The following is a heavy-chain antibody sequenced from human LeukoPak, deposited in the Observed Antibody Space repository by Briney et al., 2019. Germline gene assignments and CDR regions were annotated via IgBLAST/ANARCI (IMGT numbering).Heavy chain of an antibody. Sequence: GGSLRLSCAASGFTFSSYWMSWLRQAPGKGLEWVSAISGSGGSTYYADSVKGRFTISRDNSKNTLYLQMNSLRAEDTAVYYCAKGITVRSYFDYWGQGTLVTVSS. J-gene: IGHJ4*02. CDR2: ISGSGGST. CDR1: GFTFSSYW. D-gene: IGHD1-20*01. CDR3: AKGITVRSYFDY. V-gene: IGHV3-23*01.